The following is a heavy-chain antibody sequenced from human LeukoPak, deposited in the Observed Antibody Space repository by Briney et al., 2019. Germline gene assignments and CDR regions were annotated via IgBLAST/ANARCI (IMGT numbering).Heavy chain of an antibody. Sequence: GGSLRLSCTASGFTFSNAWMNWVRQAPGKGLEWFGRIKSRTHGGTTDYAAPVKGRFTISRDDSKNTLYLQMNSLKTEDTAVYYCTTVSLLYYFDYWGQGTLVTVSS. CDR1: GFTFSNAW. CDR3: TTVSLLYYFDY. V-gene: IGHV3-15*01. D-gene: IGHD2-8*02. J-gene: IGHJ4*02. CDR2: IKSRTHGGTT.